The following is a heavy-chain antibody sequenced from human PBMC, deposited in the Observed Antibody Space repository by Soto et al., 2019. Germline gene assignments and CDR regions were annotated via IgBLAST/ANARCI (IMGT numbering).Heavy chain of an antibody. J-gene: IGHJ4*02. CDR1: GFTFSSYG. CDR3: AKDIINGYHRTVGCPIDY. CDR2: ISYDGSNK. V-gene: IGHV3-30*18. Sequence: HPGGSLRLSCAASGFTFSSYGMHWVRQAPGKGLEWVAVISYDGSNKYYADSVKGRFTISRDNSKNTLYLQMNSLRAEDTAVYYCAKDIINGYHRTVGCPIDYWGQGTLVTVSS. D-gene: IGHD3-10*01.